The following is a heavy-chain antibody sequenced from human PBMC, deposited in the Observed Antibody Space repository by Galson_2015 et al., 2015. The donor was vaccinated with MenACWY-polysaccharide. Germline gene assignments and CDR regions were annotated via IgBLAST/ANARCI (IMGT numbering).Heavy chain of an antibody. Sequence: SLRLSCAASGFTFSNVWMSWVRQAPGKGLEWVGRIRSMTDGGTTDYVAPVKGRFTFSRDDPKSTLYLQMSSLKTEDTAVYYCTTDGGTHIVGAPPVDSWGQGTLVPVSS. J-gene: IGHJ5*01. CDR1: GFTFSNVW. CDR2: IRSMTDGGTT. CDR3: TTDGGTHIVGAPPVDS. D-gene: IGHD1-26*01. V-gene: IGHV3-15*01.